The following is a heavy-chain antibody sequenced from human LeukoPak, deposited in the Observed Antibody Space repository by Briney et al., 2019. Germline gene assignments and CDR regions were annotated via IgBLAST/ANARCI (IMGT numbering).Heavy chain of an antibody. CDR3: AKDQTSSGYFDS. V-gene: IGHV3-30*02. Sequence: LGGSLRLSCAASGFTFSSFGMHWVRQAPGKGLEWVAFIRYDGSNKYYADSVKGRFTISRDNSKNTLYLQMNSLRAEDTAVYYCAKDQTSSGYFDSWGQGTLVTVSS. CDR1: GFTFSSFG. J-gene: IGHJ4*02. CDR2: IRYDGSNK. D-gene: IGHD3-22*01.